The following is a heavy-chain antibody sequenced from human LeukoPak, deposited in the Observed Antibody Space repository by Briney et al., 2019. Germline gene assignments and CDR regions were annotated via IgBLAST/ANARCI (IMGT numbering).Heavy chain of an antibody. CDR1: GFTFNTYW. V-gene: IGHV3-74*01. D-gene: IGHD3-16*01. J-gene: IGHJ4*02. CDR3: AREFEATGFWALDY. Sequence: GGSLRLSCTVSGFTFNTYWMHWVRQAPGKGLVWVSRMNNDGRVISYADSAKGRFTISRDNAKNTLYLQMNSLRAEDTAVYYCAREFEATGFWALDYWGQGTLVTASS. CDR2: MNNDGRVI.